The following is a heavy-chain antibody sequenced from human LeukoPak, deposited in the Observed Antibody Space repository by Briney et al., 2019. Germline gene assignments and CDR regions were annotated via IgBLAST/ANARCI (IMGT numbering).Heavy chain of an antibody. J-gene: IGHJ4*02. CDR3: AKETYSSGWYPYFDY. CDR2: ISGSGGST. V-gene: IGHV3-23*01. D-gene: IGHD6-19*01. CDR1: GFTFSSYA. Sequence: PGGSLRLSCVASGFTFSSYAMSWVRQAPGKGLEWVSGISGSGGSTYYADSVKGRFTISRDNSKNTLFLQMNSLRAEDTAVYYCAKETYSSGWYPYFDYWGQGTLVTVSP.